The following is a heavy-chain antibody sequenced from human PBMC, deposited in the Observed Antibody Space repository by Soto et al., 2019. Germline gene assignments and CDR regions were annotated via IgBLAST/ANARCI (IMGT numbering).Heavy chain of an antibody. Sequence: QVQLVESGGGLAKPGGSLRLSCAASGFTFSHYFMTWIRQAPGKGLEWVSHISNSGSTTYYADSVKGRCTISRDNAKDSMSLQMYSLRAEDTAVYYCVRERYCSSGSCYSDYWGQGTLVTVSS. V-gene: IGHV3-11*01. CDR3: VRERYCSSGSCYSDY. J-gene: IGHJ4*02. D-gene: IGHD2-15*01. CDR2: ISNSGSTT. CDR1: GFTFSHYF.